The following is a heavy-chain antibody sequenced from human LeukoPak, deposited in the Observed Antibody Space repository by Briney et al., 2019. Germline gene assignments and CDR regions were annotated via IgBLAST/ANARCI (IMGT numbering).Heavy chain of an antibody. CDR3: ARVPLPAQVYYYYYYMDV. Sequence: ETLSLTCTVSSGSVSNSHYYWAWVRQPPGKGLEWVSVIYSGGSTYYADSVKGRFTISRDNSKNTLYLQMNSLRAEDTAVYYCARVPLPAQVYYYYYYMDVWGKGTTVTVSS. CDR1: SGSVSNSHYY. CDR2: IYSGGST. J-gene: IGHJ6*03. V-gene: IGHV3-53*01.